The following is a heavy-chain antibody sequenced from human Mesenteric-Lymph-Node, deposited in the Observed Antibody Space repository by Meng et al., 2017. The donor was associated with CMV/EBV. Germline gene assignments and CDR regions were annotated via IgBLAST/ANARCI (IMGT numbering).Heavy chain of an antibody. V-gene: IGHV1-2*02. CDR3: AGGRGFVASWPPPYYFDF. J-gene: IGHJ4*02. D-gene: IGHD2-21*01. Sequence: ASVKVSCKASGYTFIGYYVQWVRQTPGQGFEWMGWIDPNNGDTDYAQNFQGRVTMTRDTSISTAFMYQSGLESDDTAVYYCAGGRGFVASWPPPYYFDFWGQGTPVTVSS. CDR2: IDPNNGDT. CDR1: GYTFIGYY.